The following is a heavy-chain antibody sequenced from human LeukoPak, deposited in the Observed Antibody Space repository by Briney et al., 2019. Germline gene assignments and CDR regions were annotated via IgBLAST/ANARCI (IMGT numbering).Heavy chain of an antibody. CDR1: GGSISSYY. V-gene: IGHV4-59*01. J-gene: IGHJ3*02. CDR3: ARVSHTKGNAFDI. Sequence: NPSETLSLTCTVSGGSISSYYWSWIRQPPGKGLEWIGYIYYSGSTNYNPSLKSRVTISVDTSKNQFSLKLSSVTAADTAVYYCARVSHTKGNAFDIWSQGTMVTVSS. D-gene: IGHD1-1*01. CDR2: IYYSGST.